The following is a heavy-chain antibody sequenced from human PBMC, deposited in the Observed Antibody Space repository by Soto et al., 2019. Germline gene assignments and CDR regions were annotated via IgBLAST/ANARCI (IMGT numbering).Heavy chain of an antibody. CDR2: ISSDGSST. V-gene: IGHV3-74*01. Sequence: EVQLEESGGGLVRRGGSLRLSCAASGFIFSSYWMHWVRQVPGKGLVWVSRISSDGSSTSYADSVKGRFTISRDNAKNTLFLQMNSLRAEDTAVYYCARVPVVTHYYGMDVWGQGTTVTVSS. D-gene: IGHD2-21*01. J-gene: IGHJ6*02. CDR3: ARVPVVTHYYGMDV. CDR1: GFIFSSYW.